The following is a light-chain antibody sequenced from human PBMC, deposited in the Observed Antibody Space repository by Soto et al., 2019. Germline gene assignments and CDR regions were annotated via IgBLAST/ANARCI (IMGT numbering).Light chain of an antibody. CDR1: QSVSSN. J-gene: IGKJ2*01. V-gene: IGKV3-15*01. CDR3: QHYNNWPFT. CDR2: AAS. Sequence: EIVMTQSPATLSVSPGEKATLSCRASQSVSSNLAWYQQKPGQAPTLLIYAASARATGIPVRFSGSRSGTEFTLTISSLHSEDFAVYYCQHYNNWPFTFGQGTKLEIK.